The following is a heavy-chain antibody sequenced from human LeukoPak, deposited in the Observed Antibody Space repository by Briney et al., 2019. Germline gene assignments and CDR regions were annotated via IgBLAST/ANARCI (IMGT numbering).Heavy chain of an antibody. J-gene: IGHJ6*04. CDR2: INSSGGSK. V-gene: IGHV1-46*01. CDR3: ARDRKTPVTIFAGNCYGMGV. Sequence: ASVKLSCKSSGSTFSSYYMHWWRQAPGQGLEWMGIINSSGGSKSDKHKFQVRVTMTRDTFTSTVYMELSSMRSEDTVVYYCARDRKTPVTIFAGNCYGMGVWGEGTTVTVSS. D-gene: IGHD4-17*01. CDR1: GSTFSSYY.